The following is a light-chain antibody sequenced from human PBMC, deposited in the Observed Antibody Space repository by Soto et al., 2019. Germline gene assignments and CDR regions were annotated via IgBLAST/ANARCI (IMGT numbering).Light chain of an antibody. J-gene: IGKJ2*01. CDR1: QGGIYNY. Sequence: EVVFTQSPDILSLSPGERATLSCRASQGGIYNYLAWYQQRPGLAPRLLISAASDRATGIPDRFSGSQSGTDFTLTINKXEPEDFAVYYCQQYGSSPETFGQGTKVDIK. V-gene: IGKV3-20*01. CDR2: AAS. CDR3: QQYGSSPET.